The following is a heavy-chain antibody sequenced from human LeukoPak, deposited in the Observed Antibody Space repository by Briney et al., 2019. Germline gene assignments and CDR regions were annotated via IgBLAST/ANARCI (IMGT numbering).Heavy chain of an antibody. CDR3: AKDHLDYYGSGSYYYYYGMDV. CDR2: ISGSGGST. D-gene: IGHD3-10*01. CDR1: GFTFSSYA. Sequence: GGSLRLFCAASGFTFSSYAMSWVRQAPGKGLEWVSAISGSGGSTYHADSVKGRFTISRDNSKNTLYLQMNSLRAEDTAVYYCAKDHLDYYGSGSYYYYYGMDVWGQGTTVTVSS. J-gene: IGHJ6*02. V-gene: IGHV3-23*01.